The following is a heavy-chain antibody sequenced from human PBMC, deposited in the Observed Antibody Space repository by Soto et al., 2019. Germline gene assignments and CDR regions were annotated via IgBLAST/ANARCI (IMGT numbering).Heavy chain of an antibody. CDR1: GYNSISYA. D-gene: IGHD1-1*01. CDR3: PSTTGTYALEM. V-gene: IGHV1-3*01. CDR2: INADDDGT. J-gene: IGHJ4*02. Sequence: QVQVVQSGAEVKEPGASVKVSCKASGYNSISYAIHWVRQAPGQRLEWMGWINADDDGTKYLQRLQGRITITRDTSAGAIYMELSSLTSEDSAVYYCPSTTGTYALEMWGQGTPVTVSS.